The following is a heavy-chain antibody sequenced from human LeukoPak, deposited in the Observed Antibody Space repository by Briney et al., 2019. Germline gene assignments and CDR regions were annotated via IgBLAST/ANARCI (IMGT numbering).Heavy chain of an antibody. D-gene: IGHD1-26*01. CDR2: IYTSGST. CDR1: GGSISSYY. Sequence: SETLSLTCTVSGGSISSYYWSWIRQPPGKGLEWIGYIYTSGSTNYNPSLKSRVTISVDTSKNQFSLKLSSVTAADTAVYYCARGRSGSYGGVVWFDPWGQGTLVTVSS. CDR3: ARGRSGSYGGVVWFDP. V-gene: IGHV4-4*09. J-gene: IGHJ5*02.